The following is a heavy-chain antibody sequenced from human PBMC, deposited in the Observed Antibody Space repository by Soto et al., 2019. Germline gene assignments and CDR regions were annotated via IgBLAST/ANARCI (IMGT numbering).Heavy chain of an antibody. J-gene: IGHJ4*02. CDR1: GYTFTSYG. CDR2: ISAYNGNT. D-gene: IGHD3-22*01. CDR3: ARARYYYDSSGYSPFEDY. Sequence: QVQLVQSGAEVKKPGASVKVSCKASGYTFTSYGISWVRQAPGQGLEWMGWISAYNGNTNYAQKLQGRVTMTTDTSTSKAYMELRSLRSDDTAVYYCARARYYYDSSGYSPFEDYWGQGTLVTVSS. V-gene: IGHV1-18*01.